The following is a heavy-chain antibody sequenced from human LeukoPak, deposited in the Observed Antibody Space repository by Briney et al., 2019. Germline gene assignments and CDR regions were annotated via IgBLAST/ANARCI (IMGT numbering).Heavy chain of an antibody. CDR3: ARRYPSTYYYGSGSLDL. V-gene: IGHV4-59*08. Sequence: PSETLSLTCTVSGGSISSYYWSWIRQPPGKGLEWIGYIYYSGSTNYNPSLKSRVTISVDTSKNQFSLRLSSVTAADTAVYYCARRYPSTYYYGSGSLDLWGQGTLVTVSS. CDR1: GGSISSYY. D-gene: IGHD3-10*01. CDR2: IYYSGST. J-gene: IGHJ5*02.